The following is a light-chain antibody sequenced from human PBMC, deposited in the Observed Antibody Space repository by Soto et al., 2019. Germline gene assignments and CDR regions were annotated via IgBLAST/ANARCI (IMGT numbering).Light chain of an antibody. CDR2: EVS. CDR3: ISYTSSSTWV. CDR1: SSDVGGYNY. J-gene: IGLJ3*02. V-gene: IGLV2-14*01. Sequence: QSALTQPASVSGSPGQSITISCTGTSSDVGGYNYVSWYQQRPGKAPKLMIYEVSNRPSGVSNRFSGSKSGNTASLAISWLQAEDEADYYCISYTSSSTWVFGGGTKLTVL.